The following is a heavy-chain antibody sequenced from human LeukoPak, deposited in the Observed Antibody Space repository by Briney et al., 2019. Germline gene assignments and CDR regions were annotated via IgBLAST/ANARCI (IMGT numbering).Heavy chain of an antibody. J-gene: IGHJ3*01. CDR1: GFTVSSNY. CDR2: IYSGGST. Sequence: GGSLRHSCAASGFTVSSNYMSWVRQAPGKGLEWVLVIYSGGSTYYADSVKGRFTISRDNSKNTLYLQMNSLRADDTAVYYCAMKAVPRPRLYDAFDFWGQGTVVTVSS. V-gene: IGHV3-66*01. CDR3: AMKAVPRPRLYDAFDF. D-gene: IGHD2-2*02.